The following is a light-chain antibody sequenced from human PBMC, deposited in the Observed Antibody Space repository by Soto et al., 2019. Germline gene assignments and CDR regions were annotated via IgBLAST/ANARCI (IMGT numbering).Light chain of an antibody. CDR3: SSYSGRSTPSV. J-gene: IGLJ1*01. Sequence: QSALTQPASVSGSLGQSITISCTGTSSDVGDYNWVSWYEQHPGKAPKLMIYEVSNRPSGVSDRISGSKSGNTASLTISGLEAEDVADYYCSSYSGRSTPSVCGTGTKVTVL. V-gene: IGLV2-14*01. CDR1: SSDVGDYNW. CDR2: EVS.